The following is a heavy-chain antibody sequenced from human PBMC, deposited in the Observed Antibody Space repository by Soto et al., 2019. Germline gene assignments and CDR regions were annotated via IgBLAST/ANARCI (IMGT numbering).Heavy chain of an antibody. D-gene: IGHD6-6*01. V-gene: IGHV3-23*01. CDR2: ISGSGVST. Sequence: GGSLRLSCAASGFTFGSYAMSWVRQAPGKGLEWVSGISGSGVSTYYADSVKGRFTISRDNSKSTLYLQMNSLRAEDTAVYYCAKDRERIATRSIDYWGQGTLVTVSS. CDR3: AKDRERIATRSIDY. J-gene: IGHJ4*02. CDR1: GFTFGSYA.